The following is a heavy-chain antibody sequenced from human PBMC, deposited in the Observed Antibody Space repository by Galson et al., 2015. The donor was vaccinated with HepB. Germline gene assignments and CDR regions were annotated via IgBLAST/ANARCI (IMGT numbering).Heavy chain of an antibody. D-gene: IGHD1-26*01. CDR2: INSRGSTI. V-gene: IGHV3-48*03. J-gene: IGHJ4*02. Sequence: SLRLSCAASGFTFSSYEMSWVRQAPGKGLEWVSYINSRGSTIYYADSVKGRFTISRDNAKNSLYLQLNSLRAEDTAVYYRAREGGWEQGPYWGQGTLVTVSS. CDR1: GFTFSSYE. CDR3: AREGGWEQGPY.